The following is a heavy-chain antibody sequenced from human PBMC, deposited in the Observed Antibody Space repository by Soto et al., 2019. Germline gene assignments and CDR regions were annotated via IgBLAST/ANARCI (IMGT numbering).Heavy chain of an antibody. Sequence: QVQLVQSGAEVTKPGSSVKVSCKASGGTFSSYTISWVRQAPGQGLEWMGRIIPILGIANYAQKFQGRVTITADKSTSTAYMELSSLRSEDTAVYYCAREDIVVVVAAIHYYGMDVWGQGTTVTVSS. J-gene: IGHJ6*02. CDR1: GGTFSSYT. CDR2: IIPILGIA. V-gene: IGHV1-69*08. D-gene: IGHD2-15*01. CDR3: AREDIVVVVAAIHYYGMDV.